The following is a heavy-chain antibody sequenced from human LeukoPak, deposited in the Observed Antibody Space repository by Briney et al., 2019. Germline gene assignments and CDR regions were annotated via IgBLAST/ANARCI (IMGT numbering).Heavy chain of an antibody. V-gene: IGHV1-69*02. CDR3: ARGEQFRSFDA. J-gene: IGHJ5*01. CDR1: GGTFSSYT. Sequence: SVKVSCKASGGTFSSYTISWVRQAPGQGLEWMGRIIPILGIANYAQKFQGRVTITADKSTSTAYMELSSLRSEATAVYYCARGEQFRSFDAWGHGTLVTVSS. CDR2: IIPILGIA. D-gene: IGHD1-26*01.